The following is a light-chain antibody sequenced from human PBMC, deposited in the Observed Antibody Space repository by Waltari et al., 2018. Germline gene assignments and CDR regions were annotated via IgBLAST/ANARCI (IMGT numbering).Light chain of an antibody. J-gene: IGLJ3*02. Sequence: QLVLTQSPSASASLGASVKLTCTLSSGHTTTILAGPQQQPEKGPRYLMNVNSDGSHNKGVGIPDRFSGSSSGAERYLTISSLQSEDEADYYCQTGGHGTWVFGGGTRLTVL. V-gene: IGLV4-69*01. CDR3: QTGGHGTWV. CDR1: SGHTTTI. CDR2: VNSDGSH.